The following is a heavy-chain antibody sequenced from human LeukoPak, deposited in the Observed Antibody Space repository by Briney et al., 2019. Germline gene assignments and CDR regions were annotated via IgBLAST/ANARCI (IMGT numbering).Heavy chain of an antibody. J-gene: IGHJ4*02. CDR3: ARDGQQHPQGYFDY. CDR2: TYYRSKWYN. V-gene: IGHV6-1*01. Sequence: SQTLSLTCAISGDSVSSNSASWNWIRQSPSRGLEWLGRTYYRSKWYNDYAVSVKSRITINPDTSKNQVSLQLDSVPPEDTAVYYCARDGQQHPQGYFDYWGQGTLVTVSS. CDR1: GDSVSSNSAS. D-gene: IGHD6-13*01.